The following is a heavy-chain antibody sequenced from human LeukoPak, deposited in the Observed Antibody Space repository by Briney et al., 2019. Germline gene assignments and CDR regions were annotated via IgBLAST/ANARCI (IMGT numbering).Heavy chain of an antibody. CDR3: ARYFCTGNSCYSTNWFDR. CDR1: GDSISSYY. J-gene: IGHJ5*02. Sequence: SETLSLTCTVSGDSISSYYWSWIRQPPGKGLEWIGYFSHSGLTNSNPSLKSRVTMSIDTSKNQFSLKLSSVTAADTAMYYCARYFCTGNSCYSTNWFDRWGQGTLVTVSS. D-gene: IGHD3/OR15-3a*01. CDR2: FSHSGLT. V-gene: IGHV4-59*08.